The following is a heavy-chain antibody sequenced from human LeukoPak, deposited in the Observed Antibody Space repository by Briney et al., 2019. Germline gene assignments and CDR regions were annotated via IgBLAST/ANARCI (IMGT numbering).Heavy chain of an antibody. CDR3: PRQSYASGWNPFDY. Sequence: GGSLRLSCAASGFTFSSYAMSWVRQAPGKGLEWVSAISGSGGSTYYADSAKGRFTISRDNSKNTLYLQMNSLRAEDTAVYYCPRQSYASGWNPFDYWGQGILVTVSS. D-gene: IGHD6-19*01. CDR1: GFTFSSYA. CDR2: ISGSGGST. J-gene: IGHJ4*02. V-gene: IGHV3-23*01.